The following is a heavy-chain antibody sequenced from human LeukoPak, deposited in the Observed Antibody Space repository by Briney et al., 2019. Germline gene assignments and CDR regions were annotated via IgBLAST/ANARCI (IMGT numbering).Heavy chain of an antibody. CDR3: KGSRSWSPTDY. CDR1: GFTFGDYA. D-gene: IGHD6-13*01. V-gene: IGHV3-49*04. J-gene: IGHJ4*02. Sequence: GRSLRLSCTASGFTFGDYAMSWVRQAPGKGLEWVGFIRSKAYGGTTEYAASVKGRFTISRDDSKSIAYLQMNSLKTEDTAVYYCKGSRSWSPTDYWGQGTLVTVSS. CDR2: IRSKAYGGTT.